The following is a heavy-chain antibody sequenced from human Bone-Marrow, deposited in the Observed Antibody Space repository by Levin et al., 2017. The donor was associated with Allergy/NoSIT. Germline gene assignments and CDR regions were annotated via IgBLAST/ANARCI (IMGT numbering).Heavy chain of an antibody. J-gene: IGHJ4*02. CDR3: AKDFAITMVRGVAEYYFDY. CDR2: ISGSGGST. D-gene: IGHD3-10*01. Sequence: PGGSLRLSCAASGFTFSSYAMSWVRQAPGKGLEWVSAISGSGGSTYYADSVKGRFTISRDNSKNTLYLQMNSLRAEDTAVYYCAKDFAITMVRGVAEYYFDYWGQGTLVTVSS. CDR1: GFTFSSYA. V-gene: IGHV3-23*01.